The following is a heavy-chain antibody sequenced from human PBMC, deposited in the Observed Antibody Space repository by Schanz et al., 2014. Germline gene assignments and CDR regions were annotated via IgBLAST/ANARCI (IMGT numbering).Heavy chain of an antibody. CDR2: ISGSGGST. CDR1: GLIFSTYT. V-gene: IGHV3-23*04. CDR3: AKDFFIGVARGVIISHDAIDI. J-gene: IGHJ3*02. Sequence: EVQLVESGGGLVRPGGSLRLSCTTSGLIFSTYTLNWVRQAPGKGLEWISAISGSGGSTVYADSVKGRFTISRDNSNNTVFLQMNSLRAEDTAVYYCAKDFFIGVARGVIISHDAIDIWGQGTKXTVSS. D-gene: IGHD3-10*01.